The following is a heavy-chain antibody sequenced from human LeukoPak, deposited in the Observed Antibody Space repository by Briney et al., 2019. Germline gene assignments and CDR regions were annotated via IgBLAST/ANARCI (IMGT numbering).Heavy chain of an antibody. CDR3: AGKLARRYYYDSSGYYYYAFDI. CDR2: INHSGST. V-gene: IGHV4-34*01. Sequence: SETLSLTCSVYGGSLSGYYWSWIRQPPGKGLEWIGEINHSGSTNYNPSLKSRVTISADTSKNQFSLKLDSVTAADTAVYYCAGKLARRYYYDSSGYYYYAFDIWGQGTMVTVSS. D-gene: IGHD3-22*01. J-gene: IGHJ3*02. CDR1: GGSLSGYY.